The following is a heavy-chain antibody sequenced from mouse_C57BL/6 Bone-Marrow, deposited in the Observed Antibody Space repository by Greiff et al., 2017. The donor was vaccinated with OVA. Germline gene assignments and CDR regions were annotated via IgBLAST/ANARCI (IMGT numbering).Heavy chain of an antibody. CDR3: ARGYDYSFAY. CDR2: ISGGGGNT. Sequence: EVNVVESGGGLVKPGGSLKLSCAASGFTFSSYTMSWVRQTPEKRLEWVATISGGGGNTYYPDSVKGRFTISRDNAKNTLYLQMSSLRSEDTALYYCARGYDYSFAYWGQGTLVTVSA. D-gene: IGHD2-4*01. V-gene: IGHV5-9*01. J-gene: IGHJ3*01. CDR1: GFTFSSYT.